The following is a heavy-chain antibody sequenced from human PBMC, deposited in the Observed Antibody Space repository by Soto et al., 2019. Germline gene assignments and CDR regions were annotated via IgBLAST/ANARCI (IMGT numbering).Heavy chain of an antibody. CDR2: ISGSGGST. CDR3: AKVVRYFDWSPYDI. V-gene: IGHV3-23*01. CDR1: GFTFSSYA. J-gene: IGHJ3*02. Sequence: GGSLRLSCAASGFTFSSYAVSWVRQAPGKGLEWVSAISGSGGSTYYADSVKGRFTISRDNSKNTLYLQMNSLRAEDTAVYYCAKVVRYFDWSPYDIWGQGTMVTVSS. D-gene: IGHD3-9*01.